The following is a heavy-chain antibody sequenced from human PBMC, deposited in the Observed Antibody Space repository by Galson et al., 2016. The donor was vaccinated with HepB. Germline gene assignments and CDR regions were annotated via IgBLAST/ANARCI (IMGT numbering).Heavy chain of an antibody. Sequence: SLRLSCAASGFNIRDYSMNWLRQAPGKGLEWVSHIEGDANHIHYRHSLKGRFTISRDNSNSMLFLQMSSLRADDTAVYYCARRHEYCPPVGCSVDYWGQGTLVSVSS. V-gene: IGHV3-21*01. CDR3: ARRHEYCPPVGCSVDY. D-gene: IGHD2/OR15-2a*01. J-gene: IGHJ4*02. CDR2: IEGDANHI. CDR1: GFNIRDYS.